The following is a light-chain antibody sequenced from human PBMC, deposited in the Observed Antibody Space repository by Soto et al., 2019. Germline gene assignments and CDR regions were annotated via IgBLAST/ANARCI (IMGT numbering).Light chain of an antibody. CDR1: QSVGRS. CDR3: QQYDEWPLT. V-gene: IGKV3-15*01. Sequence: VLTQSPATLSVSPGEGATLSCRASQSVGRSLAWYQQKPGQTPRLLMFDSSTRATGIPDKFSGSGSGTEFTLTISSLQSEDFAIFYCQQYDEWPLTFGPGTKVEI. J-gene: IGKJ3*01. CDR2: DSS.